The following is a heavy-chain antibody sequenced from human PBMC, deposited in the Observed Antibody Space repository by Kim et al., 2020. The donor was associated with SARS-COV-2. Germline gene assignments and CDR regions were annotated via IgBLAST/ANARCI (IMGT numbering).Heavy chain of an antibody. CDR3: VRASGWLPRY. J-gene: IGHJ4*02. CDR2: CSANGETN. D-gene: IGHD6-19*01. V-gene: IGHV3-43*02. CDR1: SVTVSNDF. Sequence: GGSLRLSCAASSVTVSNDFVYMGRRASEWWMVWCTRCSANGETNYYADSVNGRFTISIDNNKNPLYLQMNSLRTEDTALYYCVRASGWLPRYWGQGTLVTVSS.